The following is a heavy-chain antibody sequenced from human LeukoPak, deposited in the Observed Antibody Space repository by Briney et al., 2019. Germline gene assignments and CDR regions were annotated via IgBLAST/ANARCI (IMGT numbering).Heavy chain of an antibody. CDR1: GFTFSSYG. CDR2: ISYDGSNK. Sequence: GGSLRLSCAASGFTFSSYGMHWVRQAPGKGLEWVAVISYDGSNKYYADSVKGRFTISRDNSKNTLYLQMNSLRAEDTAVYYCAKGLGYCSVGSCDFDYWGQGTLVTVSS. J-gene: IGHJ4*02. CDR3: AKGLGYCSVGSCDFDY. D-gene: IGHD2-15*01. V-gene: IGHV3-30*18.